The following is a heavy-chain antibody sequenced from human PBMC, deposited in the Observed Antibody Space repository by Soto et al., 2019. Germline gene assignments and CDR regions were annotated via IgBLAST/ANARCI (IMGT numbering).Heavy chain of an antibody. CDR2: ISTGGDT. D-gene: IGHD3-16*01. V-gene: IGHV3-53*01. CDR3: ARGYWRLGESYYFDY. Sequence: PGGSLRLSCETSGFTVSSSYMSWVRQALGMGLEWVSVISTGGDTHYADSVKGRFTVSRDNSQNTVYLHMNNLRGEDTATYYCARGYWRLGESYYFDYWGQGTLVTVSS. J-gene: IGHJ4*02. CDR1: GFTVSSSY.